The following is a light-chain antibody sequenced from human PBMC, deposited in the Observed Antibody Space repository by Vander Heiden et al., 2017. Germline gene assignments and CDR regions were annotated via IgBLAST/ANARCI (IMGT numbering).Light chain of an antibody. CDR3: ETWDRSLRAVV. V-gene: IGLV1-51*02. CDR2: ENN. Sequence: SVLTPPPSVSAAPGQKVTISCSGSNSNIGNSYVSWYQQLPGTAPKLLIYENNERPSGIPDRFSGSKSGTSATLGITGLQTGDEADYYCETWDRSLRAVVFGGGTKLTVL. J-gene: IGLJ2*01. CDR1: NSNIGNSY.